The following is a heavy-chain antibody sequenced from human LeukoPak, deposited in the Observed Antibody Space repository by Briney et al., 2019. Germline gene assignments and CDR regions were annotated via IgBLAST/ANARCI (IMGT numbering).Heavy chain of an antibody. CDR3: AKGSYYDSSGSFYFDY. CDR2: ISWNSGSI. CDR1: GFIFNNYA. D-gene: IGHD3-22*01. Sequence: GGSLRLSCAGSGFIFNNYAMHWVRQPPGKGLEWVSGISWNSGSIDYADSVKGRFTISRDNAKNTLYVQVNSLGTEDTAAYYCAKGSYYDSSGSFYFDYWGQGTLVTVSS. V-gene: IGHV3-9*01. J-gene: IGHJ4*02.